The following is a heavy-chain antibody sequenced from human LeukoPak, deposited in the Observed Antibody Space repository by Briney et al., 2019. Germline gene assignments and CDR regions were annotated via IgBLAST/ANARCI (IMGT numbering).Heavy chain of an antibody. CDR1: GFTFRDSA. V-gene: IGHV3-23*01. D-gene: IGHD2-21*02. CDR3: AKGVVTAPWSCGMDV. J-gene: IGHJ6*02. CDR2: ISFSGDNT. Sequence: GGSLRLSCAASGFTFRDSAMRGVRQAPGKGLDWVSLISFSGDNTYYTDSVKGRFTISRDNSKDTLYLQMNSLRGEDTAVYYCAKGVVTAPWSCGMDVWGQGTTVTVSS.